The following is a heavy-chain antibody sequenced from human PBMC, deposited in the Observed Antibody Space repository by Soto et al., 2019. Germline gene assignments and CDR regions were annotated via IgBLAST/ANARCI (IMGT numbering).Heavy chain of an antibody. CDR3: ARGGGYCTNGVCRYYYGMDV. V-gene: IGHV4-34*01. CDR1: GGSFSCYY. CDR2: INHSGST. D-gene: IGHD2-8*01. Sequence: PSETLSLTCAVYGGSFSCYYWGWIRQPPWKGLEWIGEINHSGSTNYNPSLKSRVTISVDTSKNQFSLKLSSVTAADTAVYYCARGGGYCTNGVCRYYYGMDVWGQGTTVTVSS. J-gene: IGHJ6*02.